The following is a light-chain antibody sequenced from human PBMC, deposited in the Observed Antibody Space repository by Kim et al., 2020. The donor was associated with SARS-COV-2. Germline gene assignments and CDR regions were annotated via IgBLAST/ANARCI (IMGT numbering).Light chain of an antibody. J-gene: IGKJ4*01. Sequence: LSPGERATLSCRASQSVTHHLAWYQQTRGQPPRLLIYDASNRATGIPARFSGSGSGTDFNLTINSLEPEDFAVYYCQQRYSWPPLTFGGGTKVEI. CDR3: QQRYSWPPLT. CDR1: QSVTHH. CDR2: DAS. V-gene: IGKV3-11*01.